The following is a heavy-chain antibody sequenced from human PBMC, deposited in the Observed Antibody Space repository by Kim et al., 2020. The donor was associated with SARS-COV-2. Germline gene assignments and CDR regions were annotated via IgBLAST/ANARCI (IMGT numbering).Heavy chain of an antibody. CDR1: GLTFGSSS. Sequence: SVKVSCKASGLTFGSSSVQWVRQARGQRLEWIGWILVGNGNTNYAERLQDRITITRDMSTSTAYLESSSLTSEDTAVYYCAAEAPHRWNYNFDYWGQGTLVTVSS. CDR2: ILVGNGNT. J-gene: IGHJ4*02. CDR3: AAEAPHRWNYNFDY. D-gene: IGHD1-7*01. V-gene: IGHV1-58*01.